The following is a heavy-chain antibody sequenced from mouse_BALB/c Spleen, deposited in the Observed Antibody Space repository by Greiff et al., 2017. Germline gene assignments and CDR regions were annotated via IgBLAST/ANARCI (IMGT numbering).Heavy chain of an antibody. CDR2: ISSGGST. J-gene: IGHJ2*01. Sequence: EVKLVESGGGLVKPGGSLKLSCAASGFTFSSYAMSWVRQTPEKRLEWVASISSGGSTYYPDSVKGRFTISRDNARNILYLQMSSLRSEDAAMYYCARRGLREGCYFDYWGQGTTLTVSS. CDR3: ARRGLREGCYFDY. CDR1: GFTFSSYA. V-gene: IGHV5-6-5*01. D-gene: IGHD3-1*01.